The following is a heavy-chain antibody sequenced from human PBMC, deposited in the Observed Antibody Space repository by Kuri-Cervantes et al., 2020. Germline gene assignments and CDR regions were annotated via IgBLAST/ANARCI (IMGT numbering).Heavy chain of an antibody. J-gene: IGHJ3*02. CDR3: ARGQGVGCSSTSCYGPDAFDI. Sequence: GGSLRLSCAASGFTFNTYAMTWVRQAPGKGLEWVSGITGSGGSTYYADSVKGRFTISRDNSKNTLYLQMNSLRAEDTAVYYCARGQGVGCSSTSCYGPDAFDIWGQGTMVTVSS. V-gene: IGHV3-23*01. D-gene: IGHD2-2*01. CDR2: ITGSGGST. CDR1: GFTFNTYA.